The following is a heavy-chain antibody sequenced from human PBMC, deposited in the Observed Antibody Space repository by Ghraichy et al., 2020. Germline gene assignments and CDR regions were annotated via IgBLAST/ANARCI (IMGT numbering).Heavy chain of an antibody. J-gene: IGHJ6*02. Sequence: SQTLSLTCAVYGGSFSGYYWSWIRQPPGKGLEWIGEINHSGSTNYNPSLKSRVTISVDTSKNQFSLKLSSVTAADTAVYYCARGPRVNIAAAGTFYYYGMDVWGQGTPVPVSS. D-gene: IGHD6-13*01. CDR3: ARGPRVNIAAAGTFYYYGMDV. V-gene: IGHV4-34*01. CDR2: INHSGST. CDR1: GGSFSGYY.